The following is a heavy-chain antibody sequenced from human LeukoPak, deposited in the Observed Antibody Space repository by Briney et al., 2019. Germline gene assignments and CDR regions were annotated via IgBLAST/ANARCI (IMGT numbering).Heavy chain of an antibody. CDR2: ISISGTTI. D-gene: IGHD6-13*01. Sequence: PGGSLRLSCAASGFTFSSYGMNWVRQAPGKGREWVSYISISGTTIYYADSVKGRFTISRDNSRNSLYLQMNSLRDEDTAVYYCARDRSSSAAPSLSYWGQGTLVTVSS. CDR1: GFTFSSYG. V-gene: IGHV3-48*02. J-gene: IGHJ4*02. CDR3: ARDRSSSAAPSLSY.